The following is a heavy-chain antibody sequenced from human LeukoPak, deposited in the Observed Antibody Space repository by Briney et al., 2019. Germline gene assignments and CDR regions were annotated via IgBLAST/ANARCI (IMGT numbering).Heavy chain of an antibody. D-gene: IGHD3-22*01. CDR3: ARAVDYYDSSGYYYATTSDY. Sequence: GGSLRLSCAASGVTFSSYSMNWVRQAPGKGLEWVSSISSSSSYIYYADSVKGRFTISRGNAKNSLYLQMNSLRAEDTAVYYCARAVDYYDSSGYYYATTSDYWGQGTLVTVSS. CDR1: GVTFSSYS. V-gene: IGHV3-21*01. J-gene: IGHJ4*02. CDR2: ISSSSSYI.